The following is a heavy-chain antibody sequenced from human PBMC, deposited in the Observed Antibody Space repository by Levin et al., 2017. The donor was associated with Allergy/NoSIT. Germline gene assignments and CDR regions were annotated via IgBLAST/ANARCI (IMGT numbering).Heavy chain of an antibody. CDR3: ARAGGWELLVAY. V-gene: IGHV3-11*05. D-gene: IGHD1-26*01. CDR1: GFTFSDYY. J-gene: IGHJ4*02. CDR2: ISSSSSYT. Sequence: KTGGSLRLSCAASGFTFSDYYMSWIRQAPGKGLEWVSYISSSSSYTNYADSVKGRFTISRDNAKNSLYLQMNSLRAEDTAVYYCARAGGWELLVAYWGQGTLVTVSS.